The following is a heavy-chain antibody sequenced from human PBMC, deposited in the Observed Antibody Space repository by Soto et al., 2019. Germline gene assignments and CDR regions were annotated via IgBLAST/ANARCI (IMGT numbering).Heavy chain of an antibody. CDR1: GFAFRHNY. V-gene: IGHV3-11*01. Sequence: QVHLVESGGGLVKPGGSLRLSCTVSGFAFRHNYLTWIRQAPGKGLEWLSYISTSGSPAYYADSVKGRFTISTDNAKQSLHLQMDSLRAEDTGVYYCATGGIYYEAWGQGTLVTVSS. D-gene: IGHD1-26*01. J-gene: IGHJ5*02. CDR3: ATGGIYYEA. CDR2: ISTSGSPA.